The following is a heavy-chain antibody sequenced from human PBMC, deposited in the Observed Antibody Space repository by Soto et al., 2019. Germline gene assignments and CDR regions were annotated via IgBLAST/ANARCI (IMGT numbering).Heavy chain of an antibody. D-gene: IGHD3-9*01. J-gene: IGHJ3*02. V-gene: IGHV4-31*03. CDR1: GGSISSGGYY. CDR3: ARGRLKASYYDILTGYPLDAFDI. Sequence: PSETLSLTCTFSGGSISSGGYYLSWIRQHPGKGLEWIGYIYYSGSTYYNPSLKSRVTISVDTSKNQFSLKLSSVTAADTAVYYCARGRLKASYYDILTGYPLDAFDIWGQGTMVTVSS. CDR2: IYYSGST.